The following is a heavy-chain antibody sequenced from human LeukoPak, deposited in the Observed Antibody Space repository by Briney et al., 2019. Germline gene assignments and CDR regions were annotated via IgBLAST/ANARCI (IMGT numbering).Heavy chain of an antibody. CDR3: ARDPDRLRWSLYYFDY. CDR2: IKQDGSEK. D-gene: IGHD4-23*01. J-gene: IGHJ4*02. Sequence: GGSLRLSCAASGFTFSSYWMSWVRQAPGKGLEWVANIKQDGSEKYYVDSVKGRFTISRDNAKNSLYLQMNSLRAEDTAVYYCARDPDRLRWSLYYFDYWGQGTLVTVSS. CDR1: GFTFSSYW. V-gene: IGHV3-7*01.